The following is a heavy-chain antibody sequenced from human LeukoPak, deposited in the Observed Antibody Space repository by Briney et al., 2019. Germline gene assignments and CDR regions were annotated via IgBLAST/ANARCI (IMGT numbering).Heavy chain of an antibody. D-gene: IGHD3-16*02. CDR2: ISSSGSTI. Sequence: PGGSLRLSCAASGFTFSSYEMNWVRQAPGKGLEWVSYISSSGSTIYYADSVKGRFTISRDNAKNSLYLQMNSLRAEDTAVYYCARDVQEAYDYVWGSYRYTEYFDYWGQGTLVTVCS. CDR3: ARDVQEAYDYVWGSYRYTEYFDY. J-gene: IGHJ4*02. V-gene: IGHV3-48*03. CDR1: GFTFSSYE.